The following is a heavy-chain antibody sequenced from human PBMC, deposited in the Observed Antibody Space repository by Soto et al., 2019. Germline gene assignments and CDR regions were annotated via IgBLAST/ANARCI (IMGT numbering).Heavy chain of an antibody. CDR1: GCPVSRGGYY. CDR3: ARHTPAISISDH. J-gene: IGHJ4*02. Sequence: SETLSLTCTVSGCPVSRGGYYWSWVRQPPGKGMEWIGSIYYSGSTYYNPSLKSRVTISVDTSKNQFSLKLSSVTAADTAVYYCARHTPAISISDHWGQGTLVTVSS. V-gene: IGHV4-39*01. D-gene: IGHD2-15*01. CDR2: IYYSGST.